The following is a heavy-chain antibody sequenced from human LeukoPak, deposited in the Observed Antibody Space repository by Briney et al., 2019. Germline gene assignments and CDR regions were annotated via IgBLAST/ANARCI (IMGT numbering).Heavy chain of an antibody. CDR1: GFTFSSYA. J-gene: IGHJ4*02. V-gene: IGHV3-48*04. CDR3: ARDFTPDYGDYYFDY. CDR2: ISGSSGSTI. Sequence: GGSLRLSCAASGFTFSSYARSWVRQAPGKGLEWVSAISGSSGSTIYYADSVKGRFTISRDNAKNSLYLQMNSLRAEDTAVYYCARDFTPDYGDYYFDYWGQGTLVTVSS. D-gene: IGHD4-17*01.